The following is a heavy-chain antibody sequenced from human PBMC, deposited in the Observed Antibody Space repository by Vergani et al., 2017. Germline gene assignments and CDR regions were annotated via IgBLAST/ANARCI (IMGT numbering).Heavy chain of an antibody. Sequence: QVQLVQSGAEVKKPGSSVKVSCKASGGTFSSYAISWVRQAPGQGLEWMGGIIPIFGTANYAQKFQGRVTITADESTSTAYMELSSLRSEDTAVYYCARDEYCGGDCYSGQLDYWGQGTLVTVSS. CDR1: GGTFSSYA. V-gene: IGHV1-69*01. D-gene: IGHD2-21*02. CDR3: ARDEYCGGDCYSGQLDY. CDR2: IIPIFGTA. J-gene: IGHJ4*02.